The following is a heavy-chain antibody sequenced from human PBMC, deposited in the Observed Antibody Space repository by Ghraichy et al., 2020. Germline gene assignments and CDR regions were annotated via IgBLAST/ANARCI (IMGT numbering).Heavy chain of an antibody. CDR3: ASGDGSGWYGGWFDP. CDR2: IYYSGST. CDR1: GGSISSYY. D-gene: IGHD6-19*01. Sequence: SETLSLTCTVSGGSISSYYWSWIRQPPGKGLEWIGYIYYSGSTNYNPSLKSRVTISVDTSKNQFSLKLSSVTAADTAVYYCASGDGSGWYGGWFDPWGQGTLVTVSS. J-gene: IGHJ5*02. V-gene: IGHV4-59*01.